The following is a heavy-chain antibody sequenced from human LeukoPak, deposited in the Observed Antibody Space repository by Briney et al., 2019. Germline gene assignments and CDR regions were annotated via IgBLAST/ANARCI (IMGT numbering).Heavy chain of an antibody. D-gene: IGHD1-26*01. Sequence: PSETLSLTCAVYGGSFSGYYWSWIRQPPGKGLEWIGEINHRGSTNYNPSLKSRVTISVDTSKNQFSLKLSPVTAADTAVYYCARVPSGSYDYWGQGTLVTVSS. J-gene: IGHJ4*02. V-gene: IGHV4-34*01. CDR1: GGSFSGYY. CDR3: ARVPSGSYDY. CDR2: INHRGST.